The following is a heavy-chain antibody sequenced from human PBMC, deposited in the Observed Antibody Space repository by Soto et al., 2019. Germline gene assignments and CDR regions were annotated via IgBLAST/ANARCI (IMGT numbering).Heavy chain of an antibody. D-gene: IGHD1-1*01. CDR3: AHRLSGFNWNGGYFDY. Sequence: QITLKESGPTRVKPTQTLTLTCTFSGFSLTSRPMGVGWIRQPPGKALEWLVFIYCDDDKRYSPSLKNSLPITTDTSGNQVVLTMTNMAPLDTATYYCAHRLSGFNWNGGYFDYWGQGALVTVSS. CDR1: GFSLTSRPMG. CDR2: IYCDDDK. V-gene: IGHV2-5*02. J-gene: IGHJ4*02.